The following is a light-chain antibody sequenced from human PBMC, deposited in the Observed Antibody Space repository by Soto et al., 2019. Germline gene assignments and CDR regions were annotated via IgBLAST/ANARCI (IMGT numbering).Light chain of an antibody. CDR2: GAS. J-gene: IGKJ3*01. CDR1: QSVSNNY. CDR3: QQHTNWPT. V-gene: IGKV3D-20*02. Sequence: EIVLTQSPGTLSLSPGERATLSCRASQSVSNNYLAWYQQKPGQAPRLLIYGASNRATGIPDRFSGSGSGTDFTLTISRLEPEDFAVYYCQQHTNWPTFGPGTKVDIK.